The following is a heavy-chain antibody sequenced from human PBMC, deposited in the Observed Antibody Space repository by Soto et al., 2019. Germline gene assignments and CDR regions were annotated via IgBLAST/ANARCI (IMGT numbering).Heavy chain of an antibody. D-gene: IGHD3-10*01. CDR2: ISDGGSNT. V-gene: IGHV3-23*01. J-gene: IGHJ4*02. CDR3: AKDLLSFGELPGRDPVDY. Sequence: EVQLLESGGGLVQPGGSLRLSCVASRFTFSNYALSWVRQAPGKGLQWVSAISDGGSNTYYADYAKGRFTISRDNSRNVLYLQVNSRRAEDTAIYYCAKDLLSFGELPGRDPVDYWGQGTLVTVSS. CDR1: RFTFSNYA.